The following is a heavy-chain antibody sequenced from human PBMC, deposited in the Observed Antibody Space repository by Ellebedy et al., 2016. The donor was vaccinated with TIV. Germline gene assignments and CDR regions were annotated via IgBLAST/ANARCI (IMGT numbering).Heavy chain of an antibody. CDR2: IYYSGST. Sequence: SETLSLXXTVSGGSISSYYWSWIRQPPGKGLEWIGYIYYSGSTNYNPSLKSRVTISVDTSKNQFSLKLSSVTAADTAVYYCARDRRYYDSSGYSDFDYWGQGTLVTVSS. V-gene: IGHV4-59*13. CDR3: ARDRRYYDSSGYSDFDY. CDR1: GGSISSYY. J-gene: IGHJ4*02. D-gene: IGHD3-22*01.